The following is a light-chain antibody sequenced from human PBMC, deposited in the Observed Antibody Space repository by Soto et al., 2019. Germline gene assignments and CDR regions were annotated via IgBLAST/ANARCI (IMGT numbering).Light chain of an antibody. Sequence: EIVLTQSPGTLSLYPGETATLSCRASQSISGNYLAWYHHKPGQAPRLLIYDSSRRATGIPDRFSGSGSGTDYTLTISRLEPEDFAIYYCQQYSGSITFGQGTRLELE. V-gene: IGKV3-20*01. CDR3: QQYSGSIT. CDR2: DSS. J-gene: IGKJ5*01. CDR1: QSISGNY.